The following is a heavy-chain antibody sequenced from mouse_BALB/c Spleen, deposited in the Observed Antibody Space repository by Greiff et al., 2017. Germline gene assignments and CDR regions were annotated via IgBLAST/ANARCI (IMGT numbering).Heavy chain of an antibody. J-gene: IGHJ2*01. Sequence: EVQLVESGGGLVQPGGSLKLSCAASGFTFSSYGMSWVRQTPDKRLELVATINSNGGSTYYPDSVKGRFTISRDNAKNTLYLQMSSLKSEDTAMYYCARGPFYYYGSSGYFDYWGQGTTLTVSS. CDR3: ARGPFYYYGSSGYFDY. CDR2: INSNGGST. V-gene: IGHV5-6-3*01. D-gene: IGHD1-1*01. CDR1: GFTFSSYG.